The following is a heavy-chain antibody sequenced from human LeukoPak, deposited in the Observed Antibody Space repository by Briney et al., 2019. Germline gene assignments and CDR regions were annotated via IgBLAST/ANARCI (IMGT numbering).Heavy chain of an antibody. CDR3: AKDRIPYCGGDCPDAFDI. CDR1: GFTFSSYS. Sequence: GGSLRLSCAASGFTFSSYSMNWVRQAPGKGLEWVSYISSSSTIYYSDSVKGRFTISRDNAKNSLYLQMNSLRAEDTAVYYCAKDRIPYCGGDCPDAFDIWGRGTMVTVSS. D-gene: IGHD2-21*02. CDR2: ISSSSTI. J-gene: IGHJ3*02. V-gene: IGHV3-48*01.